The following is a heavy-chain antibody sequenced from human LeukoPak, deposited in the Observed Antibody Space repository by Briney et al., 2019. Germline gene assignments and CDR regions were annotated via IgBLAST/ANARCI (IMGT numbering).Heavy chain of an antibody. CDR3: ARDIAWNYYYYYYMDV. CDR1: GYTFTSYG. Sequence: GASVKVSCKASGYTFTSYGISWVRQAPGQGLEWMGWISAYNGNTNYAQKLQGRVTMTTDTSTSTAYMELRSLRSDDTAVYYCARDIAWNYYYYYYMDVWGKGTTVTVSS. J-gene: IGHJ6*03. CDR2: ISAYNGNT. V-gene: IGHV1-18*01. D-gene: IGHD1-1*01.